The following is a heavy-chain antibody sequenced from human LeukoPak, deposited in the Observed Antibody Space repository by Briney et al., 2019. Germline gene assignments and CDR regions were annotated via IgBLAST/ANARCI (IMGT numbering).Heavy chain of an antibody. CDR1: GGSISSYF. J-gene: IGHJ6*04. Sequence: SETLSLTCTVSGGSISSYFWRWIRQPPGKGLVWFGYIYYSGSTNYNPSLKSRVTISLDTSKNQLSLKLSSVTAADTAVYYCARDGDCSRGSCYFPRYGMDVWGKGTTVTVSS. CDR2: IYYSGST. CDR3: ARDGDCSRGSCYFPRYGMDV. D-gene: IGHD2-15*01. V-gene: IGHV4-59*01.